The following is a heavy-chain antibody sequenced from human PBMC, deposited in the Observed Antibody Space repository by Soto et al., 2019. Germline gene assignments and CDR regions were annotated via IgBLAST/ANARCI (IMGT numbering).Heavy chain of an antibody. Sequence: SDTLSRTCTVSDGSVSSGRYYWSWIRQTPGMGLDWIGYIYYSGSTNYNPSLKSRVTISVDTSKNQFSLKLSSVTAADTAVYYCAGSYSGYDYYYYYGMDVWGQGTTVT. D-gene: IGHD5-12*01. CDR3: AGSYSGYDYYYYYGMDV. CDR1: DGSVSSGRYY. V-gene: IGHV4-61*01. J-gene: IGHJ6*02. CDR2: IYYSGST.